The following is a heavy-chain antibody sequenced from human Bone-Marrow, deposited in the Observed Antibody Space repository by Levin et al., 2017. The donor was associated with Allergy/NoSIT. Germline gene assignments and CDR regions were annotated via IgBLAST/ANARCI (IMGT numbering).Heavy chain of an antibody. J-gene: IGHJ4*02. V-gene: IGHV4-61*02. Sequence: LRLSCTVSGGSISSGSYYWSWIRQPAGKGLEWIGRIYTSGSTNYNPSLKSRVTISVDTSKNQFSLKLSSVTAADTAVYYCAIWVGSGYYFDYWGQGTLVTVSS. CDR2: IYTSGST. CDR1: GGSISSGSYY. D-gene: IGHD3-10*01. CDR3: AIWVGSGYYFDY.